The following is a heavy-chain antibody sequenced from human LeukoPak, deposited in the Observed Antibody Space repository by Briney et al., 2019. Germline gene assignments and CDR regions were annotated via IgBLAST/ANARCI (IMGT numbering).Heavy chain of an antibody. Sequence: PGGSLRLSCAASGFTFSSYAMSWVRQAPGKGLEWASAISGSGGSTYYADSVKGRFTISRNNSKNTLYLQMNSLRAEDTAVYYCAKDKATVTTFWFDPWGQGTLVTVSS. CDR2: ISGSGGST. V-gene: IGHV3-23*01. CDR1: GFTFSSYA. J-gene: IGHJ5*02. D-gene: IGHD4-17*01. CDR3: AKDKATVTTFWFDP.